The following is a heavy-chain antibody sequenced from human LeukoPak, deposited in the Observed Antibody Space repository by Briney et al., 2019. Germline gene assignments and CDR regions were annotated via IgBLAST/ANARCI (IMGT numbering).Heavy chain of an antibody. J-gene: IGHJ4*02. Sequence: AVKVSCKASGGTFSSYAISWVRQAPGQGLEWMGRIIPILGIANYAQKFQGRVTITADKSTSTAYMELSSLRSEDTAVYYCARDPGIAAAGTDSTNFDYWGQGTLVTVSS. CDR2: IIPILGIA. V-gene: IGHV1-69*04. D-gene: IGHD6-13*01. CDR1: GGTFSSYA. CDR3: ARDPGIAAAGTDSTNFDY.